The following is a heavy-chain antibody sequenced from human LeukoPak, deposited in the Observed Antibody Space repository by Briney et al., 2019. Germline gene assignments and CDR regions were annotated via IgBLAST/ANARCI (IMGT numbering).Heavy chain of an antibody. CDR2: IKQDGSEK. V-gene: IGHV3-7*01. J-gene: IGHJ6*03. D-gene: IGHD2-15*01. Sequence: PGGSLRLSCAASGFTVSSNYMSWVRQAAGKGLEWVANIKQDGSEKYYVDSVKGRFTISRDNAKNSLYLQMNSLRAEDTAVYYCAQNTRILLWYYMDVWGKGTTVTVSS. CDR1: GFTVSSNY. CDR3: AQNTRILLWYYMDV.